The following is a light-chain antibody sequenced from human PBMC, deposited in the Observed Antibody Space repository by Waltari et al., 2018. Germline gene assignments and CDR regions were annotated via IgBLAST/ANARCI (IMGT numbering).Light chain of an antibody. J-gene: IGKJ4*01. Sequence: IVMTHAPATLALSQRPMATLSCRASQSVSNYLASYQQTPGQAPRLIIYAASNRATGVQARFSGSGSGTDFTIIISSLEHEDVALYWCKYRSDQITFGEGTKVEVK. CDR1: QSVSNY. CDR2: AAS. CDR3: KYRSDQIT. V-gene: IGKV3-11*01.